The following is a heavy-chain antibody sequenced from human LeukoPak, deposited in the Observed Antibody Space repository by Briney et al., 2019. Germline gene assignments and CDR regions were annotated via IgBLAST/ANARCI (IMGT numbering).Heavy chain of an antibody. CDR2: ISSSGSTI. CDR1: GFTFSSYE. CDR3: ARDGVYRSSAPDY. V-gene: IGHV3-48*03. Sequence: GGSLRLSCAASGFTFSSYEMNWVRQAPGKGLEWVSYISSSGSTIYYADSVKGRFTISRDNAKNSLYLQMNSLSAEDTAVYYCARDGVYRSSAPDYWGQGTLVTVSS. J-gene: IGHJ4*02. D-gene: IGHD2-8*01.